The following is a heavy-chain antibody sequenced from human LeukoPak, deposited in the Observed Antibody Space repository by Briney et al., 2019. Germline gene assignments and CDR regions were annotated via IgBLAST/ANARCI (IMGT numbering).Heavy chain of an antibody. V-gene: IGHV4-61*01. CDR2: IYYSGST. CDR3: ARDTVTAAEGYYYYGMDV. J-gene: IGHJ6*04. CDR1: GGSVSSGSYY. D-gene: IGHD4-11*01. Sequence: SETLSLTCTVSGGSVSSGSYYWSWIRQPPGKGLEWIGYIYYSGSTNYNPSLKSRVTILVDTSKNQFSLKLSSVTAADTAVYYCARDTVTAAEGYYYYGMDVWGKGTTVTVSS.